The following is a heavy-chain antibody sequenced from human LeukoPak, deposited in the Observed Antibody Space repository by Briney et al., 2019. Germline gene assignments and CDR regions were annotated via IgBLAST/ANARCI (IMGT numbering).Heavy chain of an antibody. Sequence: ASVKVSCKASGYTFTSYGISWVRQAPGQGLEWMGLISAYNGNTNYAQKLQGRVTMTTDTSTSTAYMELRSLRSDDTAVYYCARDRGSCTNGVCYTLYYFAYRGQGTLVTASS. J-gene: IGHJ4*02. CDR2: ISAYNGNT. CDR1: GYTFTSYG. V-gene: IGHV1-18*01. D-gene: IGHD2-8*01. CDR3: ARDRGSCTNGVCYTLYYFAY.